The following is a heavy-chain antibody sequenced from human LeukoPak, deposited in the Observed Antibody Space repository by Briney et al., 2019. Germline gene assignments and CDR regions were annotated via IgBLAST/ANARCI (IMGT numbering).Heavy chain of an antibody. J-gene: IGHJ4*02. Sequence: PGGSLRLSCAASGFTFSSYGMHWVRQAPGKGLEWVAVIWYDGSNKYYADSVKDRFTISRDNSKNTLYLQMNSLRAEDTAVYYCARSPMNRYYYDSSGYYPKYYFDYWGQGTLVTVSS. CDR3: ARSPMNRYYYDSSGYYPKYYFDY. V-gene: IGHV3-33*01. D-gene: IGHD3-22*01. CDR1: GFTFSSYG. CDR2: IWYDGSNK.